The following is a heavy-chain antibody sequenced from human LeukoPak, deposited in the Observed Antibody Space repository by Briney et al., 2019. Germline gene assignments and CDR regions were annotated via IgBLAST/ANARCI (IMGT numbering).Heavy chain of an antibody. CDR2: ITGSGSST. CDR3: AKPPRAVVVTAFDS. Sequence: GGSLRLSCAASGFTFSSYAMTWVRQAPGKGLEWVSSITGSGSSTYYADSVKGRFTISRDNSKNTLYVQMNSLRAEDTAVYFCAKPPRAVVVTAFDSWGQGTLVTVSS. CDR1: GFTFSSYA. D-gene: IGHD2-21*02. J-gene: IGHJ4*02. V-gene: IGHV3-23*01.